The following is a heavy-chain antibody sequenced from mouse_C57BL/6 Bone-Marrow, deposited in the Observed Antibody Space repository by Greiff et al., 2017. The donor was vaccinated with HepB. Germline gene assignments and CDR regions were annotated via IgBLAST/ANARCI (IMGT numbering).Heavy chain of an antibody. V-gene: IGHV6-3*01. D-gene: IGHD2-5*01. CDR1: GFTFSNYW. CDR2: IRLKSDNYAT. Sequence: EVMLVESGGGLVQPGGSMKLSCVASGFTFSNYWMNWVRQSPEKGLEWVAQIRLKSDNYATHYAESVKGRFTISRDDSKSSVYLQMNNLRAEDTGIYYCTVYYSNYTWFAYWGQGTLVTVSA. CDR3: TVYYSNYTWFAY. J-gene: IGHJ3*01.